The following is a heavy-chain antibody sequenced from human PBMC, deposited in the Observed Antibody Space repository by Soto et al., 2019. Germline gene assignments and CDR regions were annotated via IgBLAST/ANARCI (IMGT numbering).Heavy chain of an antibody. CDR1: GGPIRSYY. D-gene: IGHD5-12*01. J-gene: IGHJ6*03. CDR2: IYYSGTS. V-gene: IGHV4-59*01. Sequence: SETLSLTCTVSGGPIRSYYWSWIRQPPGRGLEWIGDIYYSGTSNYNSSLQSRVTISVDTSKNQFSLKLRSVTAADTAVYFCARGIGGNSGYIIYYMDVWGKGTTVTV. CDR3: ARGIGGNSGYIIYYMDV.